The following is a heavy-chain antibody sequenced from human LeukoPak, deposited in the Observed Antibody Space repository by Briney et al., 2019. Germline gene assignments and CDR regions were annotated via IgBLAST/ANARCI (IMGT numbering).Heavy chain of an antibody. Sequence: ASVKVSCKVSGYTFTDYYMHWVQQAPGKGLEWMGLVGPEDGETIYAEKFQGRVTITADTSTDTAYMELSSLRSEDTAVYYCATLRVVPAAIGDNWFDPWGQGTLVTVSS. V-gene: IGHV1-69-2*01. CDR3: ATLRVVPAAIGDNWFDP. CDR1: GYTFTDYY. CDR2: VGPEDGET. J-gene: IGHJ5*02. D-gene: IGHD2-2*01.